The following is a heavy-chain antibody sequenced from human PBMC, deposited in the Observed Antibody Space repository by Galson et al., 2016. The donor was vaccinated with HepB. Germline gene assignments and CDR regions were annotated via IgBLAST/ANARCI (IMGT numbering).Heavy chain of an antibody. CDR2: INPYSGDT. V-gene: IGHV1-2*06. CDR3: ARAITMTRGVISRFDY. D-gene: IGHD3-10*01. Sequence: SVKVSCKASGYTFSGYHLHWVRQAPGQGLEWMGRINPYSGDTNYEQKFQDRVTMTRDTSISTAYMELSRLRSDDTAVYYCARAITMTRGVISRFDYWGQGSLVTVSS. CDR1: GYTFSGYH. J-gene: IGHJ4*02.